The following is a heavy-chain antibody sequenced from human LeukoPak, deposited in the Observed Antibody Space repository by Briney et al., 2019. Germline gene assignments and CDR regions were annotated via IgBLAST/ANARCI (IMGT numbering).Heavy chain of an antibody. CDR1: GVSISSYY. CDR3: ARRQAPEKYYDFWSGYSDAFDI. V-gene: IGHV4-59*01. D-gene: IGHD3-3*01. J-gene: IGHJ3*02. CDR2: IYYSGST. Sequence: SETLSLTCTVSGVSISSYYWSWIRQPPGKGLEWIGYIYYSGSTNYNPSLKSRVTISVDTSKNQFSLKLSSVTAADTAVYYCARRQAPEKYYDFWSGYSDAFDIWGQGTMVTVSS.